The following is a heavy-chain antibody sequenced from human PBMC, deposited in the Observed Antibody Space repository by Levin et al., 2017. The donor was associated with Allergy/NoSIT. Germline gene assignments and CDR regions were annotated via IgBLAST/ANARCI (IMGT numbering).Heavy chain of an antibody. Sequence: GESLKISCAASGFTFSGYTLNWVRQAPGKGLEWVSSISSSSTYIYYADSLKGRFTISRDDAKNSLSLQMNSLRVEDTAVYYCASDGSYDTRESWGQGTMVTVSS. V-gene: IGHV3-21*01. CDR3: ASDGSYDTRES. D-gene: IGHD3-9*01. J-gene: IGHJ3*01. CDR2: ISSSSTYI. CDR1: GFTFSGYT.